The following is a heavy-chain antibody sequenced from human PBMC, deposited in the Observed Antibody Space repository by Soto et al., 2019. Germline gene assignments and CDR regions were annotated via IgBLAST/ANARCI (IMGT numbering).Heavy chain of an antibody. CDR1: GGSFSGYY. CDR3: ARRYGSCFDY. D-gene: IGHD5-18*01. CDR2: INHSGST. V-gene: IGHV4-34*01. Sequence: SVTLSLTCAVYGGSFSGYYWTWIRKPPGTGLEWIGEINHSGSTNYNPSLKSRVTISVDTSKNQFSLKLSSVTAADTAVYYCARRYGSCFDYWGQGTLVTVSS. J-gene: IGHJ4*02.